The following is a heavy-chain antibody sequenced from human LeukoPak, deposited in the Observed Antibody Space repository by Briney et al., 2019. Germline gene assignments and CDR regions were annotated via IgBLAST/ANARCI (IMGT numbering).Heavy chain of an antibody. CDR2: IYYSGST. V-gene: IGHV4-39*01. CDR3: ARHGNIVGATKLPFDC. D-gene: IGHD1-26*01. Sequence: PSETLSLTCTVSGGSISSNSYYWGWIRQPPGKGLEWIGSIYYSGSTYYNPSLKSRVTISEDTSKNQFSLRLSSVTAADTAVYYCARHGNIVGATKLPFDCWGQGTLVTVSS. CDR1: GGSISSNSYY. J-gene: IGHJ4*02.